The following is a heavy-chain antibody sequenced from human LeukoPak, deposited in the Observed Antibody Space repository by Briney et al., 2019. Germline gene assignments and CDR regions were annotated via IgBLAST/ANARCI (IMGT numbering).Heavy chain of an antibody. CDR2: IYYSGST. J-gene: IGHJ1*01. D-gene: IGHD6-19*01. V-gene: IGHV4-39*07. Sequence: SETLSLTCTVSGGSISSSSYYWGWIRQPPGKGLEWIGSIYYSGSTYYNPSLKSRVTISVDTSKNQFSLKLSSVTAADTAVYYCASLPRGGGWYLGYFQHWGQGTLVTVSS. CDR1: GGSISSSSYY. CDR3: ASLPRGGGWYLGYFQH.